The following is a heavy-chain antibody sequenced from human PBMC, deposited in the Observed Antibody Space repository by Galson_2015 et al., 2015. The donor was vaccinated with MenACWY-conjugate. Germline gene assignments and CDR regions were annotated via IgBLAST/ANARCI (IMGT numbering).Heavy chain of an antibody. D-gene: IGHD3-10*01. V-gene: IGHV3-30*18. CDR1: GFIISSYG. J-gene: IGHJ4*02. CDR3: AKERLGEFEYYFDY. Sequence: SLRLSCAASGFIISSYGMHWVRQAPGQGLEWVAFISYDGSNKYYADSVRGRLTISRDNSKNTLYLQMDSLRPEDTAVYYCAKERLGEFEYYFDYWGQGTLVTVSS. CDR2: ISYDGSNK.